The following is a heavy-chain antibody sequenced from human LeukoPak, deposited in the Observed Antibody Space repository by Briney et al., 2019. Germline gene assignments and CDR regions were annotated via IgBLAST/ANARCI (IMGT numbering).Heavy chain of an antibody. J-gene: IGHJ2*01. V-gene: IGHV3-23*01. CDR3: VRGARDSSGHWYFDL. Sequence: GGSLRLSCAASGFTFSSYAMSWVRQAPGKGLEWVSAISGSGGSTYYADSVKGRFTISRDNSKNTLHLQMNSLRAEDTAVYYCVRGARDSSGHWYFDLWGRGTLVSVSS. D-gene: IGHD5-18*01. CDR1: GFTFSSYA. CDR2: ISGSGGST.